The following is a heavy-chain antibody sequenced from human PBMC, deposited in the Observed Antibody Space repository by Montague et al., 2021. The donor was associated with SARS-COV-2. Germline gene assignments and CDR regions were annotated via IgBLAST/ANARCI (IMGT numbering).Heavy chain of an antibody. CDR2: IDWDDDK. D-gene: IGHD3-9*01. CDR1: GFSLSTSGMC. Sequence: PALVKPTQTHTLTCTFSGFSLSTSGMCVSWIRQPPGKALEWLALIDWDDDKYYSTSLKTRLTISKDTSKNQVVLTMTNMDPVDTATYYCARMPYDILTGSGYYGMDVWGQGTTVTVPS. V-gene: IGHV2-70*01. J-gene: IGHJ6*02. CDR3: ARMPYDILTGSGYYGMDV.